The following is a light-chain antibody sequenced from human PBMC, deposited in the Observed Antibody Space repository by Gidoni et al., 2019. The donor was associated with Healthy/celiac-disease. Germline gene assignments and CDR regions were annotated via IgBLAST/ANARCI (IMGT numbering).Light chain of an antibody. CDR1: KLGDKY. V-gene: IGLV3-1*01. CDR2: QDS. Sequence: SYALTQPPSVSVSPGQPASITCSGDKLGDKYACWYQQKPGQSPVLVNYQDSKRPAGIPELFSGSNSGNTATLTISGTQAMDEADYCCQAWDSSTVVFGGGTKLTVL. CDR3: QAWDSSTVV. J-gene: IGLJ2*01.